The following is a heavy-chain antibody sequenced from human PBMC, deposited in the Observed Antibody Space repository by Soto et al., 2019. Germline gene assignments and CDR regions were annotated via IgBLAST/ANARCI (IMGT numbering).Heavy chain of an antibody. Sequence: SDTLSLTCTASGCSISSYYWSWIRQPAGKGLEYIGRIYASGTTNYNPSLKSRVTMSVDAFENQFSLRLTSVTAADTAVYYCARAGGFEVVTIFDYWGRGTLVTV. CDR2: IYASGTT. D-gene: IGHD3-3*01. CDR1: GCSISSYY. CDR3: ARAGGFEVVTIFDY. V-gene: IGHV4-4*07. J-gene: IGHJ4*02.